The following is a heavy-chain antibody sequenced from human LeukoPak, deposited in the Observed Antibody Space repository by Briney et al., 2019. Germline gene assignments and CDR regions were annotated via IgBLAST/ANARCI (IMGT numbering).Heavy chain of an antibody. CDR2: IKQDGSEK. D-gene: IGHD3-22*01. CDR1: GFTFSSYW. J-gene: IGHJ4*02. V-gene: IGHV3-7*05. Sequence: PGGSLRLSCAASGFTFSSYWMTWVRQAPGKGLEWVANIKQDGSEKYYVDSVKGRFTISRDDAKNSLYLQMNSLRAEDTAVYYCARDPYFYHSGGYIFYFDYWGQGTLVTVSS. CDR3: ARDPYFYHSGGYIFYFDY.